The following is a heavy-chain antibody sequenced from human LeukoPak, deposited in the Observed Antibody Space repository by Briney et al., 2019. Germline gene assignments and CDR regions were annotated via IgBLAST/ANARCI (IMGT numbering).Heavy chain of an antibody. CDR3: ARVRGVELRRPPTEPFEI. V-gene: IGHV3-23*01. D-gene: IGHD1-7*01. CDR1: GFTFSSYG. J-gene: IGHJ3*02. Sequence: GGTLRLSCAASGFTFSSYGMSWVRQAPGKGLEWVSAISGSGGRTYYADSVKGRFTISRDNSKNTLYLQMNSLRAEDTAVYYCARVRGVELRRPPTEPFEIWGQGTMVTVSS. CDR2: ISGSGGRT.